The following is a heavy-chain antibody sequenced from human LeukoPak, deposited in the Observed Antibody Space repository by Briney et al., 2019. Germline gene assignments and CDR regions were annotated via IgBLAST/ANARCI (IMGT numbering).Heavy chain of an antibody. CDR3: ARDRGSGFGY. D-gene: IGHD2-15*01. CDR1: GSTFSSYE. V-gene: IGHV3-48*03. J-gene: IGHJ4*02. Sequence: GGSLRLSCAASGSTFSSYEMNWVRQAPGKGLEWVSYISSSGSTIYYADSVKGRFTISRDNAKNSLYLQMNSLRAEDTAVYYCARDRGSGFGYWGQGTLVTVSS. CDR2: ISSSGSTI.